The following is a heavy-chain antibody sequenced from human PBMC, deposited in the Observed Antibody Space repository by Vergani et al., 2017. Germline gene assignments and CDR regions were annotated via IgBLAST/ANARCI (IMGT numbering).Heavy chain of an antibody. CDR3: VRXGVVPAGLRGYYYYMDV. D-gene: IGHD2-2*01. J-gene: IGHJ6*03. V-gene: IGHV3-64D*06. CDR2: ISSNGGST. Sequence: EVQLVESGGGLVQPGGSLRLSCSASGFTFSSYAMHWVRQAPGKGLEYVSAISSNGGSTYYADSVKGRFTISRDNSKNTLYLQMSSLRAEDTAVYYCVRXGVVPAGLRGYYYYMDVWGKGTTVTVSS. CDR1: GFTFSSYA.